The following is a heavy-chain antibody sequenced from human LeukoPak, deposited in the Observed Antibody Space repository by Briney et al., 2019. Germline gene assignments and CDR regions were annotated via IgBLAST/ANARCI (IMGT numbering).Heavy chain of an antibody. CDR3: ARDRAVEWELLGAGAFDI. Sequence: GGSLRLSCAASGFTFSSYSMNWVRQAPGEGLEWVSSISSSSSYIYYADSVKGRFTISRDNAKNSLYLQMNSLRAEDTAVYYCARDRAVEWELLGAGAFDIWGQGTMVTVSS. D-gene: IGHD1-26*01. J-gene: IGHJ3*02. CDR2: ISSSSSYI. V-gene: IGHV3-21*01. CDR1: GFTFSSYS.